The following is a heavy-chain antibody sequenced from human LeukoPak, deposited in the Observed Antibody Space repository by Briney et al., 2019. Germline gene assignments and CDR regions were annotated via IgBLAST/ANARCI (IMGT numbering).Heavy chain of an antibody. CDR3: TTGNP. CDR2: MKSKPEGGTT. Sequence: GGSLRLSCLTSGFTFVNASMSWVRQAPGKGLEWVGLMKSKPEGGTTFYAAPVRGRFTISRDDSRNTLYLQMTSLTIGDTGVYYCTTGNPWGQGTLVTVSS. V-gene: IGHV3-15*01. J-gene: IGHJ5*02. CDR1: GFTFVNAS.